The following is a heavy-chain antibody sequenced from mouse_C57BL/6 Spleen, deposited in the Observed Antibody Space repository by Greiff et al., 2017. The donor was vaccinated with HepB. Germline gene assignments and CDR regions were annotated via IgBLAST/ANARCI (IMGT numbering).Heavy chain of an antibody. D-gene: IGHD1-1*01. J-gene: IGHJ4*01. CDR1: GYTFTDYN. Sequence: EVQLQQSGPELVKPGASVKIPCKASGYTFTDYNMDWVKQSHGKSLEWIGDINPNNGGTIYNQKFKGKATLTVDKSSSTAYMELRSLTSEDTAVYYCARRLFLITTLVVDAMDYWGQGTSVTVSS. CDR2: INPNNGGT. V-gene: IGHV1-18*01. CDR3: ARRLFLITTLVVDAMDY.